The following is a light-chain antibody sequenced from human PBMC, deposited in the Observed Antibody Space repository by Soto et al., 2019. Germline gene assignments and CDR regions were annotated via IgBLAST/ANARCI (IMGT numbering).Light chain of an antibody. CDR3: MSYAGMYTYV. Sequence: LTQPASLSGSPGQSVTISCTGTSSDVGGYNYLSWYQHRPGKAPQLIIYEVTKRPSGVPNRFFGSKSGNTASLTVSGLQAEDEADYFCMSYAGMYTYVFGTGTKVTVL. CDR2: EVT. V-gene: IGLV2-8*01. CDR1: SSDVGGYNY. J-gene: IGLJ1*01.